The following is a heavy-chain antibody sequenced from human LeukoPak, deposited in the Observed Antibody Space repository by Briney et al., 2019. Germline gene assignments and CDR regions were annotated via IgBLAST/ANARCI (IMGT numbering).Heavy chain of an antibody. V-gene: IGHV3-23*01. Sequence: GGSLRLSCAASGFTFSSYAMSWVRQAPGKGLEWVSAISGSGGSTYYADSVKGRFTISRDNSKNTLYLQMNSLRGEDTAVYYCAKGSRSGWYYFDYWGQGTLVTVSS. CDR3: AKGSRSGWYYFDY. D-gene: IGHD6-19*01. CDR2: ISGSGGST. CDR1: GFTFSSYA. J-gene: IGHJ4*02.